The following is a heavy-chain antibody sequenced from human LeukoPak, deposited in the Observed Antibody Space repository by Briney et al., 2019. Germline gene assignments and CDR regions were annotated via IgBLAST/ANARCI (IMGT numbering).Heavy chain of an antibody. CDR2: IIPIFGTA. CDR1: GGTFSSYA. CDR3: ARDRVVAAAGGDHYYYGMDV. Sequence: SVKVSCKASGGTFSSYAISWVRQAPGQGLEWMGGIIPIFGTANYAQKFQGRVTITADESTSTAFMELSSLRSEDTAVYYCARDRVVAAAGGDHYYYGMDVWGQGTTVTVSS. V-gene: IGHV1-69*13. D-gene: IGHD6-13*01. J-gene: IGHJ6*02.